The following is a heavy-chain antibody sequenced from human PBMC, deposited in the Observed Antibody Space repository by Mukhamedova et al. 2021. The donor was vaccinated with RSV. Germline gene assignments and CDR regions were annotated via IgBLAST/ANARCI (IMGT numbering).Heavy chain of an antibody. D-gene: IGHD5-18*01. Sequence: SSFSMHWVRQAPGKGLEYVAQISHHGDSTYYADYVKGRFTISRDNSKNTLYLQMSSLRAEDTAVYYCVRELHTLIGYWGQGTLVT. V-gene: IGHV3-64D*06. CDR2: ISHHGDST. CDR3: VRELHTLIGY. CDR1: SSFS. J-gene: IGHJ4*02.